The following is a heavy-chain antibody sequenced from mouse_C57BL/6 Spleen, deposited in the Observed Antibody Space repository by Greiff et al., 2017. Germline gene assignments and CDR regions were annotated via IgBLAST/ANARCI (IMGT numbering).Heavy chain of an antibody. CDR2: INPNYGTT. CDR1: GYSFTDYN. J-gene: IGHJ3*01. CDR3: AKPRYYYGSFAY. D-gene: IGHD1-1*01. V-gene: IGHV1-39*01. Sequence: EVQLQQSGPELVKPGASVKISCKASGYSFTDYNMNWVKQSTGKSLEWIGFINPNYGTTSYNQKFKGKATLTVTQSSSTAYMQLNSLTSEDSAVYSGAKPRYYYGSFAYWGQGTLVTVSA.